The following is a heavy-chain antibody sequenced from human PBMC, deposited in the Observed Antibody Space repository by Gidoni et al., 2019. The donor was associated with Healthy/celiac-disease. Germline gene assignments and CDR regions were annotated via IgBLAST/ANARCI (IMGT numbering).Heavy chain of an antibody. CDR1: GGSISSSSYS. Sequence: QLQLQESGPGLVKPSETLSLTCTVSGGSISSSSYSWGWIRQPPGKGLGWIGSIYYSGSTYYNPSLKSRVNISVDTSKNQFALKLSSVTAADTAVYYCARNLKAARRDYGMDVWGQGTKVTVSS. J-gene: IGHJ6*02. D-gene: IGHD6-6*01. V-gene: IGHV4-39*01. CDR2: IYYSGST. CDR3: ARNLKAARRDYGMDV.